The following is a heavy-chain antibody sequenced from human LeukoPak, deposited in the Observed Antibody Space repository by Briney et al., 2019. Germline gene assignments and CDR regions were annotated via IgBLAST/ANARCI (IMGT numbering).Heavy chain of an antibody. V-gene: IGHV3-9*01. CDR1: GFTFDDYA. CDR2: ISWNSGSI. CDR3: AKGNQGGWFGELGRYSGWYMDV. Sequence: GRSLRLSCAASGFTFDDYAMHWVRQAPGKGLEWVSGISWNSGSIGYADSVKGRFTISRDNAKNSLYLQMNSLRAEDTALYYCAKGNQGGWFGELGRYSGWYMDVWGKGTTVTVSS. J-gene: IGHJ6*03. D-gene: IGHD3-10*01.